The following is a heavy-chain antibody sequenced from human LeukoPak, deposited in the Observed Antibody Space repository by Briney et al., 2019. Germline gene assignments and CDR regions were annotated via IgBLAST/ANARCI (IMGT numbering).Heavy chain of an antibody. CDR3: AKDQRYDILTGYFEQDY. CDR2: ISGSGGST. CDR1: GFTFSSYA. D-gene: IGHD3-9*01. V-gene: IGHV3-23*01. Sequence: GGPLRLSCAASGFTFSSYAMSWVRQAPGKGLEWVSAISGSGGSTYYADSVKGRFTISRDNSKNTLYLQMNSLRAEDTAVYYCAKDQRYDILTGYFEQDYWGQGTLVTVSS. J-gene: IGHJ4*02.